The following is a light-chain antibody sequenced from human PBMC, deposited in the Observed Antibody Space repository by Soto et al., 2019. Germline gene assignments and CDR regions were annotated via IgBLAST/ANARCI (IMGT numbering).Light chain of an antibody. CDR1: QSVSSSN. Sequence: EIVLTQSPDTLSLSPGERATLSCRASQSVSSSNLAWYQHKPGQAPRLLIYVASRRATGIPDRFSGSGSGTSFTFTFTRPEPEDNTVYYGLQYCSVPWTFGQGTKVEIK. CDR2: VAS. J-gene: IGKJ1*01. V-gene: IGKV3-20*01. CDR3: LQYCSVPWT.